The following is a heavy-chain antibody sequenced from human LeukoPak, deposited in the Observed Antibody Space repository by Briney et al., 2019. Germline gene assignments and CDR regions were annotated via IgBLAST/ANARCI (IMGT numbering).Heavy chain of an antibody. V-gene: IGHV3-23*01. J-gene: IGHJ3*02. Sequence: GGSLRLSSAASGFTFSSYAMSWVRQAPGEGLEWVSAISGSGGSTYYADSVKGRFTISRDNSKNTLYLQMNSLRAEDTAVYYCAKDPLAVADSDAFDIWGQGTMVTVSS. D-gene: IGHD6-19*01. CDR1: GFTFSSYA. CDR3: AKDPLAVADSDAFDI. CDR2: ISGSGGST.